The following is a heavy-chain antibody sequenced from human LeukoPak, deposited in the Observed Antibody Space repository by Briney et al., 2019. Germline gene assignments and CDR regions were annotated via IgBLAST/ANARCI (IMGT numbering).Heavy chain of an antibody. V-gene: IGHV1-8*01. CDR1: GYTFTSYD. D-gene: IGHD3-9*01. CDR3: ARALRYFDWTLLAFDI. J-gene: IGHJ3*02. Sequence: GASVKVPCKASGYTFTSYDINWVRQATGQGLEWMGWMNPNSGNTGYAQKFQGRVTMTRNTSISTAYMELSSLRSEDTAVYYCARALRYFDWTLLAFDIWGQGTMVTVSS. CDR2: MNPNSGNT.